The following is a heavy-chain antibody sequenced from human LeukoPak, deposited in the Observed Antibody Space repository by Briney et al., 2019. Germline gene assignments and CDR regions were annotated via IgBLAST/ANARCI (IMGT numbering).Heavy chain of an antibody. D-gene: IGHD6-19*01. CDR1: GYTFTDYY. J-gene: IGHJ5*02. CDR2: INPNSGGT. CDR3: ARDRKVAGTGDRFDP. V-gene: IGHV1-2*02. Sequence: ASVKVSCKASGYTFTDYYMHWVRQAPGQGLEWMGWINPNSGGTNYAQKFQGRVTMTRDTSISTAYMELSRLRSDDTAVYYCARDRKVAGTGDRFDPWGQGTLVTVSS.